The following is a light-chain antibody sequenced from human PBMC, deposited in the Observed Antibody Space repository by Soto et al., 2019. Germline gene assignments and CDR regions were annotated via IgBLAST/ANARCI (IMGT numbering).Light chain of an antibody. Sequence: DIVLTQSPGTLSLSPGERSTLYRRASQSVSSNHLAWYQQKPCQAPRLLIYGGSSRATGIPVRFSGSGSETDFTLTITRLEPEDFAMDYCQQYSSSRTFGQGTKVDIK. CDR2: GGS. CDR3: QQYSSSRT. J-gene: IGKJ1*01. V-gene: IGKV3-20*01. CDR1: QSVSSNH.